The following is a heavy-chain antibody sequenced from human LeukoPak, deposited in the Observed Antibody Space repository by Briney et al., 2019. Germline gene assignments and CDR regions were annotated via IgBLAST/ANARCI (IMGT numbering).Heavy chain of an antibody. CDR1: GGSISSYY. CDR3: ARASVTVAFDP. V-gene: IGHV4-59*12. CDR2: IYYSGST. Sequence: NTSETLSLTCTVSGGSISSYYWSWIRQPPGKGLEWIGYIYYSGSTNYNPSLKSRVTISVDTSKNQFSLKLSSVTAADTAVYYCARASVTVAFDPWGQGTLVTVSS. J-gene: IGHJ5*02. D-gene: IGHD2-21*01.